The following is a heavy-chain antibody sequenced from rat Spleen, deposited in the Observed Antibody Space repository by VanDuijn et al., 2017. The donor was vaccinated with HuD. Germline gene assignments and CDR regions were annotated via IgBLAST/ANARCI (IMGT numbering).Heavy chain of an antibody. Sequence: EVQLVESDGGLVQPGRSLKLSCVASGFTFTTYWMYWVRQAPGKGLEWVSSITPDGGTTHYPDSVKGRFTLSRDNTKSTLYLQMNSLRSEDTATYYCTRNWDYWGQGVMVTVSS. D-gene: IGHD5-1*01. CDR3: TRNWDY. CDR1: GFTFTTYW. CDR2: ITPDGGTT. V-gene: IGHV5-31*01. J-gene: IGHJ2*01.